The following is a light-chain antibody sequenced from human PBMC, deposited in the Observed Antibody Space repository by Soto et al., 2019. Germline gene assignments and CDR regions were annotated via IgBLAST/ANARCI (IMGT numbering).Light chain of an antibody. CDR1: QSVSSSY. Sequence: EIVLTQSPGTLSLSPGEGATLSCRASQSVSSSYLAWYQQKPGQAPRLLIYGASSRATGIPDRFSGSGSGTDFTLTISRLEPEDVAVYYCQQYGSSPYTFGLGTKLEIK. V-gene: IGKV3-20*01. CDR3: QQYGSSPYT. J-gene: IGKJ2*01. CDR2: GAS.